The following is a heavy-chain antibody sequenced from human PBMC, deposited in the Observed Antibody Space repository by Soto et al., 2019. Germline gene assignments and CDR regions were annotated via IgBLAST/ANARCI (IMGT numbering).Heavy chain of an antibody. CDR1: GGFVSSGNYY. J-gene: IGHJ3*02. CDR2: MSHSGGT. Sequence: QEQLQQWGAGLLKPSETLSLTCAVYGGFVSSGNYYWSLIRQPPGKGLEWIGEMSHSGGTNFNPSLKSRVTISVDTSKNQFSLKMSSVTAADTALYYCARVERGTATTVVDAFDIWGPGTMVTVSS. CDR3: ARVERGTATTVVDAFDI. D-gene: IGHD1-1*01. V-gene: IGHV4-34*01.